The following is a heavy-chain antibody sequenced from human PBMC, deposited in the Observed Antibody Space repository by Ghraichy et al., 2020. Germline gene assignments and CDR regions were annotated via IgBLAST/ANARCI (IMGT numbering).Heavy chain of an antibody. CDR1: GGSLSGYY. CDR3: ARGGVSNWGGIFI. V-gene: IGHV4-34*01. J-gene: IGHJ3*02. CDR2: ISHIGST. Sequence: SETLSLTCAVSGGSLSGYYWSWIRQAPGQGLEWIGEISHIGSTNFNPSLKSRLTMAEDTSKLQLSLTLNSVTAADTAVYYCARGGVSNWGGIFIWGQGTVVTVSS. D-gene: IGHD7-27*01.